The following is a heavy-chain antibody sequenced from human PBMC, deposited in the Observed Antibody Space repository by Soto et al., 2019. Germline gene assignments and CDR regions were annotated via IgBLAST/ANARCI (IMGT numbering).Heavy chain of an antibody. CDR2: IYYSGST. CDR3: ARRGSSRQIYPYDMDV. CDR1: GGSISSYY. V-gene: IGHV4-59*01. D-gene: IGHD6-13*01. Sequence: PSETLSLTCTVSGGSISSYYWSWIRQPPGKGLEWIGYIYYSGSTNYNPSLKSRVTISVDTSKNQFSLKLSSVTAADTAVYYCARRGSSRQIYPYDMDVWRPGTTVTVSS. J-gene: IGHJ6*02.